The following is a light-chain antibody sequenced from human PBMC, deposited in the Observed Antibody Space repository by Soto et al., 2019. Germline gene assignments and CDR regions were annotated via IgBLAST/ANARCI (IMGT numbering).Light chain of an antibody. CDR3: QQYGSSPQT. CDR2: GAS. V-gene: IGKV3-20*01. CDR1: QSVSRSY. J-gene: IGKJ5*01. Sequence: EIVLTQSPGTLSLSPGERATLSCRASQSVSRSYLAWYQQKPGQAPRLLIYGASSRATGIPDRFSGSGAGTDFALTISSIEPEDFAVYYCQQYGSSPQTFGQGTRLEIK.